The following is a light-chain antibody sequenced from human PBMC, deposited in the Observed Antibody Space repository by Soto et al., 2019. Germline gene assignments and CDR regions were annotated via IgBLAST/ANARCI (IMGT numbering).Light chain of an antibody. Sequence: HSVLNQPPSTNRTPRQRGTISCSGNNSDIGSNAVYWYQQLPGTAPKLLIYRNNQRPSGVPDRFSGTKSGTSASLAISGLRSEDEADYYCAAWNDGLSGFVFGTGTKVTVL. CDR1: NSDIGSNA. CDR2: RNN. V-gene: IGLV1-47*01. CDR3: AAWNDGLSGFV. J-gene: IGLJ1*01.